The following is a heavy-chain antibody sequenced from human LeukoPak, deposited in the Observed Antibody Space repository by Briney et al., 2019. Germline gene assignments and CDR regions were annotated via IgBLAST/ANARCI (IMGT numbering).Heavy chain of an antibody. J-gene: IGHJ4*02. CDR2: LYDSGDT. CDR1: GFSVSTSY. CDR3: ARAAYDSGGYTANHDF. D-gene: IGHD3-22*01. V-gene: IGHV3-53*01. Sequence: GGSLRLSCAASGFSVSTSYMSWVRQAPGKGLEYVSVLYDSGDTHYAESVKGRFTISRDNSKNTVYLQMNSLRVEDTAVYYCARAAYDSGGYTANHDFWGQGTLVTVS.